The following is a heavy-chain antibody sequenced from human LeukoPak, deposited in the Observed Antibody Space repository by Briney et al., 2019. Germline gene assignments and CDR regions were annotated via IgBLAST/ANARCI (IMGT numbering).Heavy chain of an antibody. CDR1: GYSISSGYY. Sequence: SSETLSLTCTVSGYSISSGYYWGWIRQPPGKGLEWIGSIYHSGSTYYNPSLKSRVTISVDTSKNQFSLKLSSVTAADTAVYYCATHPSGYYYSDYWGQGTLVTVSS. D-gene: IGHD3-22*01. V-gene: IGHV4-38-2*02. CDR2: IYHSGST. CDR3: ATHPSGYYYSDY. J-gene: IGHJ4*02.